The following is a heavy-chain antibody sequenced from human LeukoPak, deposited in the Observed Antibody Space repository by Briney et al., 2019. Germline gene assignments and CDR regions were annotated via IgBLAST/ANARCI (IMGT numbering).Heavy chain of an antibody. Sequence: GGSLRLSCAASGFTFSSYGMHWVRQAPGKGLEWVAVIWYDGSNKYYADSVKGRFTISRDNSKNTLYLQMNRLRAEDTAVYFCAKDSSSRGWYFEHWGQGTLVTVSS. CDR1: GFTFSSYG. CDR2: IWYDGSNK. D-gene: IGHD6-19*01. J-gene: IGHJ4*02. CDR3: AKDSSSRGWYFEH. V-gene: IGHV3-30*02.